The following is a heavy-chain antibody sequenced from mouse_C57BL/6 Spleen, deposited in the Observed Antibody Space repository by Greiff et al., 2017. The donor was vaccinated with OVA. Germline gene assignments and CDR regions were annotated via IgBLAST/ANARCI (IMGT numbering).Heavy chain of an antibody. Sequence: QVQLKQPGAELVRPGTSVKLSCKASGYTFTSYWMHWVKQRPGQGLEWIGVIDPSDSYTNYNQKFKGKATLTVDTSSSTAYMQLSSLTSEDSAVYYCARSGSSGPAWFAYWGQGTLVTVSA. CDR3: ARSGSSGPAWFAY. CDR2: IDPSDSYT. CDR1: GYTFTSYW. D-gene: IGHD3-2*02. V-gene: IGHV1-59*01. J-gene: IGHJ3*01.